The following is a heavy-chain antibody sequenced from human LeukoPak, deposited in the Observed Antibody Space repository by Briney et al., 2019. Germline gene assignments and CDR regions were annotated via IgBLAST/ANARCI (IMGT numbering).Heavy chain of an antibody. CDR2: IYPGDSDT. J-gene: IGHJ6*02. Sequence: GESLKISCKGSGYSFTSYWIGWVRQMPGKGLEWMGIIYPGDSDTRYSPSFQGQATISADKSISTAYLQWSSLKASDTAMYYCASLPYCGGDCYDYYYYGMDVWGQGTTVTVSS. D-gene: IGHD2-21*02. CDR3: ASLPYCGGDCYDYYYYGMDV. CDR1: GYSFTSYW. V-gene: IGHV5-51*01.